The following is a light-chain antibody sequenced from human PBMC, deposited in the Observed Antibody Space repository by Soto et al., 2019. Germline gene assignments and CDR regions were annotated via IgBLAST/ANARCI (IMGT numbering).Light chain of an antibody. Sequence: DIQMTQSPSTLSASVGDRVTITCRASQSISSWLAWYQQKPGKAPKLLIYDASSLESGVPSRFGGSGSGTEFTLTISSLQPDDFATYYCQQYNSSLAFGQGTKVEIK. J-gene: IGKJ1*01. V-gene: IGKV1-5*01. CDR3: QQYNSSLA. CDR2: DAS. CDR1: QSISSW.